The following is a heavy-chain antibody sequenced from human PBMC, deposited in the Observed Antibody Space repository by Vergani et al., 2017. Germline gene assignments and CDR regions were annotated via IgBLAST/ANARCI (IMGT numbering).Heavy chain of an antibody. V-gene: IGHV4-39*01. Sequence: QLHLQESGPGLVKPSETLSLTCTVSGGSITSSSYYCGCIRQPRVKGLEWIGNIYHSGGAYYNPSLKGRVTISVDPSKNLFSLEVTSVTASDTAIYFCACTESFIVRYVHCASWGQGTLVTVSS. CDR2: IYHSGGA. CDR1: GGSITSSSYY. J-gene: IGHJ4*02. D-gene: IGHD3-9*01. CDR3: ACTESFIVRYVHCAS.